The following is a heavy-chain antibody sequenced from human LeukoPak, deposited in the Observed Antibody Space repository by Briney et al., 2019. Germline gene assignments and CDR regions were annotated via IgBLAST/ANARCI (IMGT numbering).Heavy chain of an antibody. Sequence: SVKVSCKASGGTFSSYAISWVRQAPGQGLEWMGGIIPIFGTANDAQKFQGRVTITADKSTSTAYMELSSLRSGDTAVYYWAGTKGYYGPGTFDTWGQGPLVTVSS. D-gene: IGHD3-10*01. J-gene: IGHJ4*02. CDR3: AGTKGYYGPGTFDT. CDR2: IIPIFGTA. CDR1: GGTFSSYA. V-gene: IGHV1-69*06.